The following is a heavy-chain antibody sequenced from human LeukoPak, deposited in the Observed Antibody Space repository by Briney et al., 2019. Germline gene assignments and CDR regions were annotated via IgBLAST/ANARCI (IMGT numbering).Heavy chain of an antibody. CDR3: ARLRALSGHRGAFDI. Sequence: SETLSLTCAVSGDSISNHIYYWDWIRQAPGKGLEWIGAVYYTGNAYYNPSLKSRVTISVDTSDNRFSLHLSSVNAADTAIYYCARLRALSGHRGAFDIWGQGTLVTVSS. CDR1: GDSISNHIYY. CDR2: VYYTGNA. D-gene: IGHD5/OR15-5a*01. V-gene: IGHV4-39*01. J-gene: IGHJ3*02.